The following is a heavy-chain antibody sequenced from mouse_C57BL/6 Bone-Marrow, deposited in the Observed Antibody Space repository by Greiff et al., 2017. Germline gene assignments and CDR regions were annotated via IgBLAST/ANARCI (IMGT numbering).Heavy chain of an antibody. J-gene: IGHJ2*01. V-gene: IGHV1-77*01. Sequence: QVQLKESGAELVKPGASVKISCKASGYTFTDYYINWVKQRPGQGLEWIGKLGPGSGSTYYNEKFKGKATLTADKSSSTAYMQLSSLTSEDSAVYFCAIIDDWGQGTTLTVSS. CDR2: LGPGSGST. CDR1: GYTFTDYY. CDR3: AIIDD.